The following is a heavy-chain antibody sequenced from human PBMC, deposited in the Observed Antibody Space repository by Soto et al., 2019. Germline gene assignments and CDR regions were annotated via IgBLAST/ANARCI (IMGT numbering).Heavy chain of an antibody. Sequence: SVKVSCKASGGTFSSYAISWVRQAPGQGLEWMGGIIPIFGTANYAQKFQGRVTITADESTSTAYMELSSLRSEDTAVYYCATDTAMVFPSYYGMDVWGQGTTVTVSS. CDR2: IIPIFGTA. CDR3: ATDTAMVFPSYYGMDV. CDR1: GGTFSSYA. V-gene: IGHV1-69*13. D-gene: IGHD5-18*01. J-gene: IGHJ6*02.